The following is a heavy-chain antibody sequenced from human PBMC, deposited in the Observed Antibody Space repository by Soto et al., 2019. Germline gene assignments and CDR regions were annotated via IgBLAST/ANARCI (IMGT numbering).Heavy chain of an antibody. Sequence: QVQLEQSGAEVKTPGASVKISCKASGYIFTDFGIHWVRQAPGQRLEWLGWIISVNDKTQYSPKFKGRLAITRDTSATTAYMDLYSLRSEDTAVYYCARGRRSCTGHNCYTDFDFWVQGSLVAVSS. V-gene: IGHV1-3*01. J-gene: IGHJ4*02. CDR2: IISVNDKT. CDR1: GYIFTDFG. D-gene: IGHD2-2*02. CDR3: ARGRRSCTGHNCYTDFDF.